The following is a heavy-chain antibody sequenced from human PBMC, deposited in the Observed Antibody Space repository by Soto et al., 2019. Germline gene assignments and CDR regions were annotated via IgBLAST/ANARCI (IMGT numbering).Heavy chain of an antibody. J-gene: IGHJ5*02. CDR1: GDSVSSGAYY. CDR2: IYYNAIT. D-gene: IGHD6-13*01. Sequence: QVKLQESGPGLVKPSETLSLTCTVSGDSVSSGAYYWSWVRQPPGKGLEWIGYIYYNAITNYNPSQKSRVTILVDTSKSEISLTLNSVTAADTAVYYCARSNIAAAGTIFDTWGQGVLVTVSA. V-gene: IGHV4-61*08. CDR3: ARSNIAAAGTIFDT.